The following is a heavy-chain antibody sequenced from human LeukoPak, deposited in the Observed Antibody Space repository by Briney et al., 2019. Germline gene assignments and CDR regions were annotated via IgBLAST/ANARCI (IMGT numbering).Heavy chain of an antibody. CDR1: GFTFSSYG. CDR3: ARDELRYYYDSSGFDY. J-gene: IGHJ4*02. D-gene: IGHD3-22*01. Sequence: GGSLRLSCAASGFTFSSYGMHWVRQAPGKGLEGVAVIWYDGSNKYYADSVKGRFTISRDNSKNTLYLQMNSLRAEDTAVYYCARDELRYYYDSSGFDYWGQGTLVTVSS. CDR2: IWYDGSNK. V-gene: IGHV3-33*01.